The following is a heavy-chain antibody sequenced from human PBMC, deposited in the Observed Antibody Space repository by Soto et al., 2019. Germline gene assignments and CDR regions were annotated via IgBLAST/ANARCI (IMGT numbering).Heavy chain of an antibody. Sequence: ASVKVSCKASGYTFTSYGISWIRQAPGQGLEWMGWIRANDGNTKYAENFQGRVTMTTDTSTTTAYMELRSLRSDDTAVYCCARDTSTWDRGGFYTNSCLDYWGPGTLVTVSS. V-gene: IGHV1-18*01. CDR3: ARDTSTWDRGGFYTNSCLDY. D-gene: IGHD3-22*01. J-gene: IGHJ4*02. CDR1: GYTFTSYG. CDR2: IRANDGNT.